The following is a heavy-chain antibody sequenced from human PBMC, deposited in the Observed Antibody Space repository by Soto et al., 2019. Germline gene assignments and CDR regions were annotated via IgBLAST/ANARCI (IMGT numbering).Heavy chain of an antibody. D-gene: IGHD6-13*01. V-gene: IGHV3-30-3*01. J-gene: IGHJ6*02. CDR1: GFTFSSYA. Sequence: PGGSLRLSCAASGFTFSSYAMHWVRQAPGKGLEWVAVISYDGSNKYYADSVKGRFTISRDNSKNTLYLQMNSLRAEDTAVYYCARDPYSSSWYLVVSQSELPPYYYGMDVWGQGTTVTVSS. CDR3: ARDPYSSSWYLVVSQSELPPYYYGMDV. CDR2: ISYDGSNK.